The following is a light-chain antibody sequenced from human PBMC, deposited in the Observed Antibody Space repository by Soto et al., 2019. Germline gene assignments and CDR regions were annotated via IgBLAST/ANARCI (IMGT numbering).Light chain of an antibody. V-gene: IGKV3-15*01. CDR3: QQYNNWPPIT. CDR1: QSVSSN. Sequence: EIVMTQSPATLSVSPGERATLSCRASQSVSSNLAWYQQKPGQAPRLLIYGASTRATGIPARFSGSGSGTDFTLTIRGLQSEDFAVYYCQQYNNWPPITFGQGTRREIK. CDR2: GAS. J-gene: IGKJ5*01.